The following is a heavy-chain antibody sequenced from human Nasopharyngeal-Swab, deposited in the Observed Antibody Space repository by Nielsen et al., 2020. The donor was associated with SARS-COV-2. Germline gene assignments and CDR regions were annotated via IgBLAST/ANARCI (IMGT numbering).Heavy chain of an antibody. V-gene: IGHV3-23*01. D-gene: IGHD3-22*01. CDR2: ISGSGGST. CDR3: AKDLITMIVVVINDAFDI. Sequence: GGSLRLSCAASGFTFSSYAMSWVRQAPGKGLEWVSAISGSGGSTYYADSVKGRFTISRDNSKNTLYLQMNSLRAEDTAVYYCAKDLITMIVVVINDAFDIRGQGTMVTVSS. CDR1: GFTFSSYA. J-gene: IGHJ3*02.